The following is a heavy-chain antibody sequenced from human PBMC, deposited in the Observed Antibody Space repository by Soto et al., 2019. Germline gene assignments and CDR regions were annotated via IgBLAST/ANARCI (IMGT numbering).Heavy chain of an antibody. J-gene: IGHJ5*02. CDR3: ARDRVRYCSSTSWRGEWFDP. D-gene: IGHD2-2*01. V-gene: IGHV1-18*01. Sequence: QVQLVQSGAEVKKPGASVKVSCKASGYTFTSYGISWVRQAPGQGLEWMGWISAYNGNTNYAQKLQGRVTMTTDTSTSTAYMELRSLRSDDTAVYYCARDRVRYCSSTSWRGEWFDPWGQGTLVTVSS. CDR2: ISAYNGNT. CDR1: GYTFTSYG.